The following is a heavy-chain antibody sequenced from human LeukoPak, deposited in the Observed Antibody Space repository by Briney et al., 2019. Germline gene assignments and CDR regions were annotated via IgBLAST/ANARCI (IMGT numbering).Heavy chain of an antibody. V-gene: IGHV3-23*01. CDR2: FYSGEST. J-gene: IGHJ4*02. CDR1: GFTFSSYA. D-gene: IGHD1-26*01. Sequence: GGSLRLSCATSGFTFSSYAMSWVRQAPGKGLEWVACFYSGESTFYADSVKGRFTISRDASKNTVHLQMDRLRADDTAMYYCARALGSGTYYGWGQGTLVTVSS. CDR3: ARALGSGTYYG.